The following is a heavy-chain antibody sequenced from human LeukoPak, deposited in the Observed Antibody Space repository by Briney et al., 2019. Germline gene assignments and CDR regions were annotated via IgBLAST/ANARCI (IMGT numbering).Heavy chain of an antibody. D-gene: IGHD5-12*01. Sequence: SSVKVSCKASGGTFSSYAINWVRQATGQGLEWMGWMNPNSGNTGYAQKFQGRVTMTRNTSISTAYMELSSLRSEDTAVYYCARGYSGYDFGYWGQGTLVTVSS. CDR3: ARGYSGYDFGY. V-gene: IGHV1-8*02. J-gene: IGHJ4*02. CDR1: GGTFSSYA. CDR2: MNPNSGNT.